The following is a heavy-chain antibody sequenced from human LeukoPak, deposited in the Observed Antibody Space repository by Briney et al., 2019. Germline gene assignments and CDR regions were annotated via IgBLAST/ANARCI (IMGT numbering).Heavy chain of an antibody. CDR1: GFTFSSYA. V-gene: IGHV3-23*01. CDR2: ISGRGGST. J-gene: IGHJ4*02. CDR3: ARGYSGYDPPLPDY. Sequence: GGSLRLSCAASGFTFSSYAMSWVRQAPGKGLEWVSAISGRGGSTYYADSVKGRFTISRDNSKNTLYLQMNSLSAEDTAVYHCARGYSGYDPPLPDYWGQGTLVTVSS. D-gene: IGHD5-12*01.